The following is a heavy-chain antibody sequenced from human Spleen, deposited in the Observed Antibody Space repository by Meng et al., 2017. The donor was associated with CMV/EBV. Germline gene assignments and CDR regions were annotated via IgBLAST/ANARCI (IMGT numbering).Heavy chain of an antibody. CDR3: ARCFHGAVDAFDV. D-gene: IGHD4-17*01. Sequence: LSLTCAASGFTFSSYEMNWVRQAPGKGLEWVSYITSSGSKIYYADSVKGRFTISRDNAKNSLYLQMNSLRAEDTAVYYCARCFHGAVDAFDVWGQGTMVTVSS. CDR1: GFTFSSYE. J-gene: IGHJ3*01. V-gene: IGHV3-48*03. CDR2: ITSSGSKI.